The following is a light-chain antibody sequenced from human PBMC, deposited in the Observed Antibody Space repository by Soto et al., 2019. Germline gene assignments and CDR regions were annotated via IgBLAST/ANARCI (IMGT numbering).Light chain of an antibody. CDR3: QQRARWPST. CDR1: QSVSSN. CDR2: GAS. Sequence: EIVMTQSPVTLSVSPGERATLSCRASQSVSSNLAWYQQKPGQAPRLLIYGASTRATGIPARFSGSGSGTEFTLTISSLKPEDFAVYYCQQRARWPSTFGPGTKVDIK. J-gene: IGKJ2*02. V-gene: IGKV3-15*01.